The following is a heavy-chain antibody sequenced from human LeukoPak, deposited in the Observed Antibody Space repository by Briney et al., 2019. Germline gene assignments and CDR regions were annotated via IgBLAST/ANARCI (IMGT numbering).Heavy chain of an antibody. Sequence: GGSLRLSCAASGFTFSNYWMHWVRQAPGKGLVWVSLINSDGCSTIYADSVKGRFTISRDNAKNTLYLQMNSLRAEDTAVYYCARGLTIFGVVNDAFDFWGQGTMVTVSS. CDR1: GFTFSNYW. V-gene: IGHV3-74*01. D-gene: IGHD3-3*01. J-gene: IGHJ3*01. CDR3: ARGLTIFGVVNDAFDF. CDR2: INSDGCST.